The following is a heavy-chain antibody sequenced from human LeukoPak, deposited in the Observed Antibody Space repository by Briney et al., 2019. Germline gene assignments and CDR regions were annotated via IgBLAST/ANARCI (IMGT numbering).Heavy chain of an antibody. V-gene: IGHV3-74*01. Sequence: AGGSLRLSCAASGFTFSNYWMHWVRQAPGKGLVWVSRIDSDGSSTNYADSVKGRFTISRDNAKNTLYLQMNSLRDEDTAVYYCARGKMVGATSPNAFDIWGQGTMVTVSS. D-gene: IGHD1-26*01. CDR1: GFTFSNYW. J-gene: IGHJ3*02. CDR2: IDSDGSST. CDR3: ARGKMVGATSPNAFDI.